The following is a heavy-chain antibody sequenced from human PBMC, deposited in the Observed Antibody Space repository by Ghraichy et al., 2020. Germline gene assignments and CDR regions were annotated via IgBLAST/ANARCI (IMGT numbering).Heavy chain of an antibody. D-gene: IGHD3-10*01. Sequence: SETLSLTCTVSGGSISSAEYYWSWIRQPPGKDLEWIGYIYYSGSANYNPSLKSRVTISVDTSKNQFSLKLTSWTAADTAVYFCASYYYQSGSPDRFFIYWGQGTLVTVSS. CDR3: ASYYYQSGSPDRFFIY. CDR1: GGSISSAEYY. V-gene: IGHV4-30-4*01. J-gene: IGHJ4*02. CDR2: IYYSGSA.